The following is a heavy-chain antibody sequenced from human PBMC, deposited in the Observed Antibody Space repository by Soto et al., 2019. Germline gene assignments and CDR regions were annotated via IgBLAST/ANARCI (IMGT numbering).Heavy chain of an antibody. CDR1: GGSISSYY. D-gene: IGHD1-26*01. CDR2: IYYSGST. Sequence: SETLSLTCTVSGGSISSYYWSWIRQPPGKGLEWIGYIYYSGSTNYNPSLKSRVTISVDTSKNQFSLKLSSVTAADTAVYYCARGGAYTQHYYYYYGMDVWGQGTTVTSP. CDR3: ARGGAYTQHYYYYYGMDV. V-gene: IGHV4-59*01. J-gene: IGHJ6*02.